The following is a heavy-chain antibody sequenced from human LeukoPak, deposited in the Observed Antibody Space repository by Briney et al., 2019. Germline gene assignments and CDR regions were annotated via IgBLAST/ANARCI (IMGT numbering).Heavy chain of an antibody. V-gene: IGHV3-48*03. Sequence: GGSLRLSCAASGFTFSSYEMNWVRQAPGKGLEWVSYISSSGSTIYYADSGKGRFTISRDNAKNSLYLQMNSLRAEDTAVYYCARDSLYCSSTSCPSFDYWGQGTLVTVSS. J-gene: IGHJ4*02. CDR3: ARDSLYCSSTSCPSFDY. D-gene: IGHD2-2*01. CDR1: GFTFSSYE. CDR2: ISSSGSTI.